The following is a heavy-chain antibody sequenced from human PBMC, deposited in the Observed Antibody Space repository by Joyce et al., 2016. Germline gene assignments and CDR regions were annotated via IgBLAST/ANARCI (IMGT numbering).Heavy chain of an antibody. D-gene: IGHD6-13*01. J-gene: IGHJ4*02. CDR2: INNSSGRT. Sequence: EVQLSESGGGLVHSGGSLRFSCEAAGFTFSSYTMSWVRQAPGKGLEWVSDINNSSGRTYYADSVKGRFTISRDNSKSTLYLQMNSLRAEDTTVYYCAKAGYISWYDYWGQGTLVTVSS. CDR3: AKAGYISWYDY. CDR1: GFTFSSYT. V-gene: IGHV3-23*01.